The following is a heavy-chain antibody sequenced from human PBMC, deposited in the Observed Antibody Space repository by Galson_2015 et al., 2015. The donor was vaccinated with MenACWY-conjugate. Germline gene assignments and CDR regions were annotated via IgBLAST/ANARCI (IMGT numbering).Heavy chain of an antibody. J-gene: IGHJ4*02. CDR2: INAGNGNT. V-gene: IGHV1-3*01. Sequence: SVKVSCKASGYTFTSYAVHWVRQAPGQNLEWMGWINAGNGNTKYSQKFQGRVTITRDTSASTAYMDLSSLRSEDTALYYCTTGSRLDYWGQGALVTVSA. CDR1: GYTFTSYA. CDR3: TTGSRLDY. D-gene: IGHD3-10*01.